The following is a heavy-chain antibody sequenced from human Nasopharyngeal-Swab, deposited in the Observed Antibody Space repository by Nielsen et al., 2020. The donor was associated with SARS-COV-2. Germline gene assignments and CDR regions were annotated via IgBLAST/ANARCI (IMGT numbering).Heavy chain of an antibody. Sequence: GESLKISCAASGFTFSDYYMSWIRQAPGKGLEWVSYISSSSSYTNYADSVKGRFTISRDNAKNSLYLQMNSLRAEDTAVYYCARAALTVTYPFDYWGQGTLVTVSS. CDR1: GFTFSDYY. CDR3: ARAALTVTYPFDY. V-gene: IGHV3-11*05. J-gene: IGHJ4*02. CDR2: ISSSSSYT. D-gene: IGHD3-16*01.